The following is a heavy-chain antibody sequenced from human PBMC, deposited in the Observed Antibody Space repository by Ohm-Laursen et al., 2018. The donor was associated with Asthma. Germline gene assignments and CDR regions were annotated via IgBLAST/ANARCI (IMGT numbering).Heavy chain of an antibody. CDR1: GASFSTYY. J-gene: IGHJ6*02. Sequence: SETLSLTCTLSGASFSTYYWGWIRQPPGKGLEWIGYIYSTGSTNYNPSLESRVTISIDTSTNQFSLKLSSVTAADTAVYYCARDSVIAARLRDKDYYGMDVWGQGTTVTVSS. CDR3: ARDSVIAARLRDKDYYGMDV. CDR2: IYSTGST. V-gene: IGHV4-59*01. D-gene: IGHD6-6*01.